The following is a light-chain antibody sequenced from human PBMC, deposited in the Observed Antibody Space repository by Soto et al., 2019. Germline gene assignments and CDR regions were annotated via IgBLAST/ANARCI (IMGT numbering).Light chain of an antibody. CDR2: AAS. J-gene: IGKJ5*01. V-gene: IGKV1-39*01. CDR1: QSINYN. CDR3: HQSYSLPPIT. Sequence: DIQMTQSPSSLSASVGDRVTITCRASQSINYNLNWYQQKPGKAPKLLIYAASSLQSGVPSRFSGSGSGTDFTLTISSLQPEDFATYFCHQSYSLPPITFGQGTRLEL.